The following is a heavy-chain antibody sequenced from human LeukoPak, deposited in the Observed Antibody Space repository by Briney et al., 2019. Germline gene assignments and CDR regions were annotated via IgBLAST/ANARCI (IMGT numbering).Heavy chain of an antibody. D-gene: IGHD3-10*01. Sequence: SETLSLTCAVYGGSFRGYYWSWIRQPPGKGLEWIGEINHSGSTNYNPSLKSRVTISVDTSKNQFSLKLSSVTAADTAVYYCARELWFGETYYYYYGMDVWGKGTTVTVSS. V-gene: IGHV4-34*01. CDR2: INHSGST. CDR1: GGSFRGYY. J-gene: IGHJ6*04. CDR3: ARELWFGETYYYYYGMDV.